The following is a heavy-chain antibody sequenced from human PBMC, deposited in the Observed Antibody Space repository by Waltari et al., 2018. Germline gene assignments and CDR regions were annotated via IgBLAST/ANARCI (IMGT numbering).Heavy chain of an antibody. Sequence: GKGLMWVSRINGDGRSVTYADPVRGRFIISRDDAKSTVYLEMNSLRADDTAVYYCTRDSGSHCNGNECYAKPVNDYWGQGTLVTVSS. J-gene: IGHJ4*02. CDR3: TRDSGSHCNGNECYAKPVNDY. D-gene: IGHD3-16*01. V-gene: IGHV3-74*03. CDR2: INGDGRSV.